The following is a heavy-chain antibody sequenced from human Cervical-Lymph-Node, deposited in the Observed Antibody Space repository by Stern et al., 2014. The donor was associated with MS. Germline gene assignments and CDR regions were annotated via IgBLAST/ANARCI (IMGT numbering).Heavy chain of an antibody. J-gene: IGHJ4*02. D-gene: IGHD3-10*01. CDR1: GGTFSSFA. CDR2: IIPILGIA. CDR3: ETGITMIRGVEIHDY. V-gene: IGHV1-69*09. Sequence: QVQLGQSGAEVKKSGSSVKVSCKASGGTFSSFAISWVRQAPGQGLEWMGRIIPILGIAKYAQKFQGRVTIIADKSTSTVYMELSSLRSEDTAVYYCETGITMIRGVEIHDYWGQGTLVTVSS.